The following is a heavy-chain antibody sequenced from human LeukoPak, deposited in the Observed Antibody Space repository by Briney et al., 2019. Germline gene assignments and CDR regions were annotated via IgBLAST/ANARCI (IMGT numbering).Heavy chain of an antibody. J-gene: IGHJ4*02. D-gene: IGHD3-22*01. Sequence: ASVKVSCKASGYIFTNYGISWVRQAPGQGLEWMGWISAYNGNTNYVQKLQGRVTMTTDTSTRTAYMELRSLRSDDTAMYYCARDKIYYDSREGIDYWGQGTLVTVSS. V-gene: IGHV1-18*01. CDR1: GYIFTNYG. CDR2: ISAYNGNT. CDR3: ARDKIYYDSREGIDY.